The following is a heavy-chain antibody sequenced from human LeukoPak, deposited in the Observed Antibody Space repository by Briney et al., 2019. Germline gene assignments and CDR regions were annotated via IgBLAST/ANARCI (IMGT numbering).Heavy chain of an antibody. CDR1: GYTFTSYY. V-gene: IGHV1-46*01. Sequence: ASVKVSCKASGYTFTSYYMHWVRQAPGQGLEWMGIINPSGGSTSYAQKFQGRVTMTRDTSTSTVYMELSSLRSEDTAVYYCAREGYVSGSYYILDYWGQGTLVTVSS. CDR3: AREGYVSGSYYILDY. D-gene: IGHD1-26*01. CDR2: INPSGGST. J-gene: IGHJ4*02.